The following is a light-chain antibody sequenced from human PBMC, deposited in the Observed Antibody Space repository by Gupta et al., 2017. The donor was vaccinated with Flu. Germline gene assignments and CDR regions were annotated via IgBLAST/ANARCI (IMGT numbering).Light chain of an antibody. CDR3: QQGSGWPFT. J-gene: IGKJ4*01. V-gene: IGKV3-11*01. Sequence: EIVLTQSPVTLSFSPRERAMLCCRASQSVSSYFAWYQQKPGQAPRLVICGASNTATGLPARLSSSGSAAGFTLTSSMLAPEDLAVYCCQQGSGWPFTFGRGTKVEIK. CDR2: GAS. CDR1: QSVSSY.